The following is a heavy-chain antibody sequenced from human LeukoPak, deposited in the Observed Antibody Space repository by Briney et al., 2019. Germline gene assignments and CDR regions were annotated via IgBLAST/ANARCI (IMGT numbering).Heavy chain of an antibody. D-gene: IGHD5-12*01. V-gene: IGHV3-7*01. J-gene: IGHJ4*02. CDR3: ARDRGHSGYDLYDY. Sequence: GGSVSLLCAACGFTFRNYWLGWVRQAAPKGLAGVANIKQDGSEIYYVDSVKGRFTISRDTAKDSLYLQMNSLRAEDTAVYYCARDRGHSGYDLYDYWGQGTLVTVSS. CDR1: GFTFRNYW. CDR2: IKQDGSEI.